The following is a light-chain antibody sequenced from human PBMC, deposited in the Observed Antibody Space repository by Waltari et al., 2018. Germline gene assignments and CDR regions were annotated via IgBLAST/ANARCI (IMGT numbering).Light chain of an antibody. CDR3: HHYGSSPFT. CDR1: QSVGLNY. V-gene: IGKV3-20*01. CDR2: GAS. J-gene: IGKJ2*01. Sequence: EIVLTQSPGTLSLSPGEKVTLSCRASQSVGLNYLAWYQQKPGQAPRLLIYGASSRATGIPDRFSGSGSGTDFTLSISRVEPEDFAVYYCHHYGSSPFTFGQGTKLEI.